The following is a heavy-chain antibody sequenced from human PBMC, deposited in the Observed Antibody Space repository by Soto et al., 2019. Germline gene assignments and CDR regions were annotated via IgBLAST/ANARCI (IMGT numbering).Heavy chain of an antibody. D-gene: IGHD6-19*01. V-gene: IGHV4-39*01. Sequence: SETLSLTCTVSGGSISSSSYYWGWIRQPPGKGLEWIGSIYYSGSTYYNPSLKSRVTISVDTSKNQFSLKLSSVTAADTAVYYCASYSSGWYDNWFDPWGQGTLVTVSS. CDR1: GGSISSSSYY. J-gene: IGHJ5*02. CDR2: IYYSGST. CDR3: ASYSSGWYDNWFDP.